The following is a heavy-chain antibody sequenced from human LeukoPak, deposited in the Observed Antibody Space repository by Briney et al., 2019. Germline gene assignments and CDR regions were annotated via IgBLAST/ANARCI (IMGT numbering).Heavy chain of an antibody. CDR2: ISPNSGGR. J-gene: IGHJ4*02. V-gene: IGHV1-2*02. Sequence: ASVKVSCKASGYTLTGCYMHWVRQAPGQGLEWMGWISPNSGGRNYAQKFQGRVTMTRETSISTAYMELSRLRSDDTAVYYCARGRVRFGELLTDYWGQGTRVTVSS. CDR1: GYTLTGCY. CDR3: ARGRVRFGELLTDY. D-gene: IGHD3-10*01.